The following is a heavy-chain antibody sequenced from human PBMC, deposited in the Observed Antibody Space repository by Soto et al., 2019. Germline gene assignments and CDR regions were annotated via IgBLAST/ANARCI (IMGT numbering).Heavy chain of an antibody. D-gene: IGHD3-22*01. CDR3: ARDVGRLGSSGYYGYYFDY. V-gene: IGHV4-30-4*01. Sequence: NPSETLSLTCTVSGGSISSGDYYWSWIRQPPGKGLEWIGYIYYSGSTYYNPSLKSRVTISVDTSKNQFSLKLSSVTAADTAVYYCARDVGRLGSSGYYGYYFDYWGQGTLVTVSS. CDR1: GGSISSGDYY. J-gene: IGHJ4*02. CDR2: IYYSGST.